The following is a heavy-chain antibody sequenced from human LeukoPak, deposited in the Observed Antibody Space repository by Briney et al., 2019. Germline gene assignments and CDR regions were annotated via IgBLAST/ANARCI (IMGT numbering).Heavy chain of an antibody. CDR3: ARGIPADY. CDR1: GGSFSGYY. D-gene: IGHD2-21*01. V-gene: IGHV4-34*01. CDR2: INHSGST. J-gene: IGHJ4*02. Sequence: SETLSLTCAVYGGSFSGYYWSWIRQPPGKGLEWIGEINHSGSTNYNPSLKSRVTISVDTSKNQFSLKLSSVTAAGTAVYYCARGIPADYWGQGTLVTVSS.